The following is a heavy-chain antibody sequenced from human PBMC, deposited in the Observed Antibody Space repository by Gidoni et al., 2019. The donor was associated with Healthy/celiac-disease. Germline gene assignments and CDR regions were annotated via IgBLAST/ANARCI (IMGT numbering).Heavy chain of an antibody. Sequence: QVQLQASGPGLVTPSETLSLTCTVSGGSISSYYWSWIRQPPGKGLEWIGYIYYSGSTNYNPSLKSRVTISVDTSKNQFSLKLSSVTAADTAVYYCARGRGSFALYYFDYWGQGTLVTVSS. CDR2: IYYSGST. V-gene: IGHV4-59*01. CDR3: ARGRGSFALYYFDY. CDR1: GGSISSYY. D-gene: IGHD1-26*01. J-gene: IGHJ4*02.